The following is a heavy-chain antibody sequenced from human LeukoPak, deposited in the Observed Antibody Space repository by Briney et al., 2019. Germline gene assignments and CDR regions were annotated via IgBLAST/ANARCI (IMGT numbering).Heavy chain of an antibody. CDR1: GGTFTSYA. Sequence: ASVKVSCKASGGTFTSYATSWVRQAPGQGLEWMGGIIPIFGTANYAQKFQGRVTITADESTSTAYMELSSLRSEDTAVYYCARERQGITAALYYWGQGTLVTVSS. J-gene: IGHJ4*02. D-gene: IGHD6-13*01. CDR2: IIPIFGTA. CDR3: ARERQGITAALYY. V-gene: IGHV1-69*01.